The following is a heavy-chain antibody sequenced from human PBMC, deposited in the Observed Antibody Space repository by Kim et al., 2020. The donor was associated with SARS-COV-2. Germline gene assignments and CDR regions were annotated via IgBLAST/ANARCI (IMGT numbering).Heavy chain of an antibody. D-gene: IGHD2-2*01. CDR1: GGTFSSYA. J-gene: IGHJ6*02. CDR2: IIPIFGTA. Sequence: SVKVSCKASGGTFSSYAISWVRQAPGQGLEWMGGIIPIFGTANYAQKFQGRVTITADESTSTAYMELSSLRSEDTAVYYCARSCSSTSCLFGSDYYYGMDVWGQGTTVTVSS. V-gene: IGHV1-69*13. CDR3: ARSCSSTSCLFGSDYYYGMDV.